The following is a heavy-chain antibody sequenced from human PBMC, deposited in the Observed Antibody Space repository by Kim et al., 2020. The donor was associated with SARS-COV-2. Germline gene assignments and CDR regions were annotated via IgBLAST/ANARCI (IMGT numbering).Heavy chain of an antibody. Sequence: SQTLSLTCTVSGGSISSYYWSWIRQPPGKGLEWIGYIYYSGSTNYNPSLKSRVTISVDTSKNQFSLKLSSVTAADTAVYYCARWGGVVVAATPPGEACGFDYWGQGTLVTVSS. J-gene: IGHJ4*02. D-gene: IGHD2-15*01. V-gene: IGHV4-59*01. CDR3: ARWGGVVVAATPPGEACGFDY. CDR1: GGSISSYY. CDR2: IYYSGST.